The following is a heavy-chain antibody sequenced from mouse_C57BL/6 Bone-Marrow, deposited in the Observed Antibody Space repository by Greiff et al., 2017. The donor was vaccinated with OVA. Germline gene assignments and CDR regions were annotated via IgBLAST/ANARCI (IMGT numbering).Heavy chain of an antibody. CDR2: IYIGNGYT. CDR3: ARSGDGNYDYCAMDY. J-gene: IGHJ4*01. D-gene: IGHD2-1*01. Sequence: VQLQQSGAELVRPGSSVKMSCKTSGYTFTSYGINWVKQRPGQGLEWIGNIYIGNGYTEYNEKFKGKATLTSDTSSSTAYMQLSSLTSADSAIXCDARSGDGNYDYCAMDYWGQGTSVTVSA. CDR1: GYTFTSYG. V-gene: IGHV1-58*01.